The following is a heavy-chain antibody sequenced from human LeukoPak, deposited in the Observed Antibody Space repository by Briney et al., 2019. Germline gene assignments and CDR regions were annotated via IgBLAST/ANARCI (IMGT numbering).Heavy chain of an antibody. V-gene: IGHV3-7*01. J-gene: IGHJ4*02. CDR2: IKEDGSEN. Sequence: PGGSLRLSCAASGFTVSRYWMTWVRQAPGKGLEWVAKIKEDGSENSYVESVKGRFTISRDNAKNSLYLQLNSLRAEDTAVYFCARQRYSDYWGQGTLVTVSS. D-gene: IGHD1-1*01. CDR3: ARQRYSDY. CDR1: GFTVSRYW.